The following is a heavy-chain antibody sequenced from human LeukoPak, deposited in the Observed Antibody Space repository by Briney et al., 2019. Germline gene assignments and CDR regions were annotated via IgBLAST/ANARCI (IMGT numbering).Heavy chain of an antibody. V-gene: IGHV4-59*01. D-gene: IGHD4-17*01. CDR1: GGSISSYY. CDR3: ARDGDDYGDSYYFDY. J-gene: IGHJ4*02. Sequence: PSETLSLTCTVSGGSISSYYWSWIRQPPGKGLEWSGYIYYSGSTNYNPSLKSRVTISVDTSKNQFSLKLSSVTAADTAVYYCARDGDDYGDSYYFDYWGQGTLVTVSS. CDR2: IYYSGST.